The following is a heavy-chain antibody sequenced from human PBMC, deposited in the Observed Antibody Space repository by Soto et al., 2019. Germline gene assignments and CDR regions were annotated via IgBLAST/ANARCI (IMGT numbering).Heavy chain of an antibody. V-gene: IGHV4-61*01. CDR3: AREVRDYDILTGYYKALDY. D-gene: IGHD3-9*01. Sequence: EPLSITCSVSGGSVSHKTYYWSWIRQPPGKRLEWIGYVYYSGTTNYNPSLKSRVTISVDTSKNQFSLKLSSVTAADTAVYYCAREVRDYDILTGYYKALDYWGQGTLVTVSS. J-gene: IGHJ4*02. CDR2: VYYSGTT. CDR1: GGSVSHKTYY.